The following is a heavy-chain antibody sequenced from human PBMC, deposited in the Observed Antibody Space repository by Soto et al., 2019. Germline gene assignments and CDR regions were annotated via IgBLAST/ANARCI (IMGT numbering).Heavy chain of an antibody. Sequence: GASVKVSCKASGYTFTSYGISWVRQAPGQGLEWMGWISAYNGNTKYAQKLQGRVTMTTDTSTTTAYMELRSLRSDDTAVYYCAREGLITGTTYYYYGMDVWGQGTTVTVSS. CDR3: AREGLITGTTYYYYGMDV. D-gene: IGHD1-7*01. J-gene: IGHJ6*02. V-gene: IGHV1-18*01. CDR2: ISAYNGNT. CDR1: GYTFTSYG.